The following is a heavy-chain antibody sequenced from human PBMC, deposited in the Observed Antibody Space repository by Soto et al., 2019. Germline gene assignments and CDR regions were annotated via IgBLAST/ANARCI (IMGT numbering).Heavy chain of an antibody. CDR1: GFTVTTNY. D-gene: IGHD1-26*01. CDR2: TFSGGSA. J-gene: IGHJ6*02. V-gene: IGHV3-53*01. CDR3: AKKSPSSIQGWAFAMDV. Sequence: LRLSCLASGFTVTTNYMIWVRQPPGKGLEWVSTTFSGGSANYADSVRGRFSISRDNSKNTVYLQMNNLRVEDTAVYYCAKKSPSSIQGWAFAMDVWGQGTTVTVSS.